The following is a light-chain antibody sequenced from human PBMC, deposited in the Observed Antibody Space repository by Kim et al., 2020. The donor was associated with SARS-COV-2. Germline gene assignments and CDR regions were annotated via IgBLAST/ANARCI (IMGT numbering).Light chain of an antibody. V-gene: IGLV3-19*01. CDR2: GKN. CDR3: NSRDSSGPVV. CDR1: SLRSYY. Sequence: ALGQTVRITCQGDSLRSYYASWYQQKPGQAPVLVIYGKNNRPSGIPDRFTGSSSGNTASLTITGAQAEDEADYYCNSRDSSGPVVFGGGTQLT. J-gene: IGLJ2*01.